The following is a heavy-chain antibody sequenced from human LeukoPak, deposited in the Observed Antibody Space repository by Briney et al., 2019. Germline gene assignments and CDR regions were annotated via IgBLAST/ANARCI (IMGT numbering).Heavy chain of an antibody. D-gene: IGHD3-3*01. CDR1: GGSFSGYY. CDR2: INHSGST. CDR3: TSFKYDFWSGQNDY. Sequence: SETLSLTCAVYGGSFSGYYWSWIRQPPGKGLEWIGEINHSGSTNYNPSLKSRVTISVDTSKNQFSLKLSSVTAADTAVYYCTSFKYDFWSGQNDYWGQGTLVTVSS. J-gene: IGHJ4*02. V-gene: IGHV4-34*01.